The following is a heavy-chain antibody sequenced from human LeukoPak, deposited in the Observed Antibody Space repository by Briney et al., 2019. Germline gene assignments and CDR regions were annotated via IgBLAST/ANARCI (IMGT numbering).Heavy chain of an antibody. CDR3: ARSRYDYIWGIDY. CDR2: ISGSGGST. CDR1: GFTFSSYG. D-gene: IGHD3-16*01. J-gene: IGHJ4*02. V-gene: IGHV3-23*01. Sequence: GGSLRLSCAASGFTFSSYGMSWVRQAPGKGLEWVSAISGSGGSTNYADSVKGRFTISRDNAKNTLYLQMNSLRDEDTAVFYCARSRYDYIWGIDYWGQGTLVTISS.